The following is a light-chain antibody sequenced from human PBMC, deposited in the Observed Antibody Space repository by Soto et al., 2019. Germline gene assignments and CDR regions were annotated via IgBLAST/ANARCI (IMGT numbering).Light chain of an antibody. CDR2: AAS. CDR3: QNFNSVPLT. V-gene: IGKV1-27*01. Sequence: DIQMTQSPSSLSASVGGRVTITCRASQGISLYLAWYQQKPGKVPKLLIYAASTLQSGIPSRFSGGGSGTDFTLTITSLQPEDVATYYCQNFNSVPLTFGGGTKVEIK. J-gene: IGKJ4*01. CDR1: QGISLY.